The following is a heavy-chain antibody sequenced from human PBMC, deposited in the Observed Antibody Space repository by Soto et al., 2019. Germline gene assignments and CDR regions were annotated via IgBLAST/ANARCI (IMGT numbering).Heavy chain of an antibody. Sequence: GGSLRLSCAASGFTFSNAWMRWVRQAPGKGLEWVGRIKSKTDGGTTDYAAPVKGRFTISREDSKNTLYLQMNSLKTEDTAVYYCTTDQGSSWSEDYWGQGTLVTVSS. D-gene: IGHD6-13*01. V-gene: IGHV3-15*01. CDR1: GFTFSNAW. J-gene: IGHJ4*02. CDR2: IKSKTDGGTT. CDR3: TTDQGSSWSEDY.